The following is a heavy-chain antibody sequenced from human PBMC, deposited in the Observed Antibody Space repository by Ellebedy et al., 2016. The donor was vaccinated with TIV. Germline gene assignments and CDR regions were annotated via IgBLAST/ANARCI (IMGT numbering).Heavy chain of an antibody. CDR1: GGSVSSTSW. D-gene: IGHD5-12*01. CDR3: ARRGGTVASLFYFDY. V-gene: IGHV4-4*02. J-gene: IGHJ4*02. CDR2: IFHSGST. Sequence: SETLSLTXAVSGGSVSSTSWWSWVRQSPGKGLEWIGEIFHSGSTNYNPSLKSRVTISVDKSKNQLSLKLSSLTAADTAVYYCARRGGTVASLFYFDYWGQGTLVTVSS.